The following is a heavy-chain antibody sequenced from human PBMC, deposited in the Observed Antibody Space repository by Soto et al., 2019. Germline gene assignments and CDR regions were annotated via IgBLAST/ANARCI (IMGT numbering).Heavy chain of an antibody. CDR2: INPSGGST. CDR1: GYTFTSYY. V-gene: IGHV1-46*01. CDR3: ARDYDSSGYPRYYFDY. Sequence: QVQLVQSGAEVKKPGASVKVSCKASGYTFTSYYMHWVRQAPGQGLEWMGIINPSGGSTSYGQKFQGRVTMTRDTSTSTVYMELSSLRSEDTAVYYCARDYDSSGYPRYYFDYWGQGTLVTVSS. J-gene: IGHJ4*02. D-gene: IGHD3-22*01.